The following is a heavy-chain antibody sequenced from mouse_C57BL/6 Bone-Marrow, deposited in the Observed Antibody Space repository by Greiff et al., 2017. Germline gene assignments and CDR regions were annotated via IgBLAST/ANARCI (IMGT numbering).Heavy chain of an antibody. Sequence: VQLQQSGAELARPGASVKLSCKASGYTFTSYGISWVKQRTGQGLEWIGEIYPRSGNTYYNEKFKGKATLTADKSSSTAYMELRSLTTEDSAVYFCARYSYKAWYFDVGGTGTTVTVSS. D-gene: IGHD2-12*01. CDR2: IYPRSGNT. V-gene: IGHV1-81*01. CDR1: GYTFTSYG. J-gene: IGHJ1*03. CDR3: ARYSYKAWYFDV.